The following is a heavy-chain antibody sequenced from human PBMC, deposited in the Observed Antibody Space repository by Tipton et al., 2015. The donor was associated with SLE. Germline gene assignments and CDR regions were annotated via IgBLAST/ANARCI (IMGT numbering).Heavy chain of an antibody. CDR3: ARIRPGHGDPFDF. Sequence: TLSLTCTVSGDSVGTNYWNWNRQPAGKGLEWIGRLYGSGSPTHYNPSLEGRVTVSVDTSQNQVSLKLTSVTAADTAVYYCARIRPGHGDPFDFWGQGTLVTVSS. D-gene: IGHD4-17*01. V-gene: IGHV4-4*07. CDR2: LYGSGSP. CDR1: GDSVGTNY. J-gene: IGHJ4*02.